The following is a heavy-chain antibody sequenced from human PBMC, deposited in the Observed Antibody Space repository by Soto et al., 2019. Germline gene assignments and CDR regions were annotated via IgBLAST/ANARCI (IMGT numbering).Heavy chain of an antibody. D-gene: IGHD6-19*01. V-gene: IGHV3-23*01. J-gene: IGHJ2*01. CDR2: ISGSGAST. CDR1: GFTFSSYA. Sequence: EVQLLESGGGLVQPGGSLRLSCAASGFTFSSYAMSWVRQAPGKGLEWVSAISGSGASTYYANSVKGRFTISRDNSKNTLYLQMSSLRAVDTAVYDCAKVLGSSGWVYWYFDLWGRGTLVTVSS. CDR3: AKVLGSSGWVYWYFDL.